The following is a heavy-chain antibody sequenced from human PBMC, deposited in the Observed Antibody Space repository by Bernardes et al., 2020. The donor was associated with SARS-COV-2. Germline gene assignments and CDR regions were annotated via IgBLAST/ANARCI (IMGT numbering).Heavy chain of an antibody. J-gene: IGHJ4*02. V-gene: IGHV3-66*01. Sequence: GGSLRLSCAASGFTVSSHYMSWVRQAPGKGLEWVSVIYSDGTTYYGDSVKGRFTISRDSSKNTLFLQMNSLRAEDTALYYCARDTRRLDPSVIMLDWGQGTLVTVSS. CDR1: GFTVSSHY. D-gene: IGHD2-21*01. CDR2: IYSDGTT. CDR3: ARDTRRLDPSVIMLD.